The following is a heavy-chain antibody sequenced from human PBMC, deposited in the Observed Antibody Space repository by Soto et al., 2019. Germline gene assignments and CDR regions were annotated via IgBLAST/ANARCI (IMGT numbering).Heavy chain of an antibody. CDR3: AKTHYDVLDY. D-gene: IGHD3-3*01. J-gene: IGHJ4*02. CDR2: INCCGGST. Sequence: EVQLLESGGGLVQPGGSLRLSCAASGFSFSTYAMSWVRQAPGKGLEWVSAINCCGGSTFYADSVKGRFTISRDDSKNTLNLQMNCLRAEDTAVYYCAKTHYDVLDYWGQGTLVTVSS. CDR1: GFSFSTYA. V-gene: IGHV3-23*01.